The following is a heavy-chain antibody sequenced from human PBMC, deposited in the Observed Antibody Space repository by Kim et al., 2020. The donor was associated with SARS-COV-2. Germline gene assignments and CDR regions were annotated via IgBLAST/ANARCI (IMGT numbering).Heavy chain of an antibody. CDR1: GYNFTNYW. D-gene: IGHD2-2*01. J-gene: IGHJ3*02. V-gene: IGHV5-51*01. CDR3: ARGEYQRDAFDI. CDR2: IYPGDSDT. Sequence: GESLKISCEGSGYNFTNYWIDWVRQMPGKGLEWMGIIYPGDSDTRYSPSFQGQVTISVDKSINTAYLQWRSLKASDTAMYYCARGEYQRDAFDIWVQGTM.